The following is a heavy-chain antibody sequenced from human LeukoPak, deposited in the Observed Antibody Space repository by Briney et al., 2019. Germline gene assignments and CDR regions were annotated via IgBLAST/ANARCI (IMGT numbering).Heavy chain of an antibody. D-gene: IGHD6-13*01. CDR2: ISSTGGTA. V-gene: IGHV3-23*01. Sequence: PGGSLRLSCAASGFTFSSFGMSWVRQAPGKGLEWVSAISSTGGTAYYADSVKGRFTISRDNSKNTLYLQMNSLRAEDTAVYYCVRGAYSSSWLNFDYWGQGTLVTVSS. CDR1: GFTFSSFG. CDR3: VRGAYSSSWLNFDY. J-gene: IGHJ4*02.